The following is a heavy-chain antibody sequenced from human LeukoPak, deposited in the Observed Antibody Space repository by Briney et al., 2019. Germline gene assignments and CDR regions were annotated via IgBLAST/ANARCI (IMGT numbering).Heavy chain of an antibody. CDR3: ASAQLLWFGELLGTFDY. Sequence: ASVKVSCKASGYTFTGYYMHWVRQAPGQGLEWMGWINSNSGDTNYAQKFQGRVTMTRDTSINTAYMELSRLRSDDTAVYYCASAQLLWFGELLGTFDYWGQGTLVTVSS. CDR2: INSNSGDT. V-gene: IGHV1-2*02. CDR1: GYTFTGYY. J-gene: IGHJ4*02. D-gene: IGHD3-10*01.